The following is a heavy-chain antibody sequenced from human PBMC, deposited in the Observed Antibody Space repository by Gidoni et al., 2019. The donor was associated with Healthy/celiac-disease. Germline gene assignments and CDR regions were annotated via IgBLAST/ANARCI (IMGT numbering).Heavy chain of an antibody. CDR1: GGSFSGYY. CDR2: INHSGST. Sequence: QVQLQQWGAGLLQPSEPLSLTCAVSGGSFSGYYWSWIRQPPGKGLELIGEINHSGSTNYNPSLKSRVTMSVDTSKNQFSLKLSSVTAADTAVYYCARAVAAALFDYWGQGTLVTVSS. V-gene: IGHV4-34*01. J-gene: IGHJ4*02. CDR3: ARAVAAALFDY. D-gene: IGHD6-13*01.